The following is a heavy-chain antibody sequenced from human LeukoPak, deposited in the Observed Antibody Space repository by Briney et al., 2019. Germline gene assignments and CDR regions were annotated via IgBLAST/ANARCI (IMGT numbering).Heavy chain of an antibody. CDR1: GFTFSSYA. Sequence: PGRPLRLSCAASGFTFSSYAMHWVRQAPGKGLEWVAVISYDGSNKYYADSVKGRFTISRDNSKNTLYLQMNSLRAEDTAVYYCARDPYSGSYSGRGYFDYWGQGTLVTVSS. CDR2: ISYDGSNK. CDR3: ARDPYSGSYSGRGYFDY. D-gene: IGHD1-26*01. J-gene: IGHJ4*02. V-gene: IGHV3-30-3*01.